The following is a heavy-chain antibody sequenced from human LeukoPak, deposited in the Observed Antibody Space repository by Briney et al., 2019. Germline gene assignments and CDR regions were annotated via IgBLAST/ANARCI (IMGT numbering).Heavy chain of an antibody. CDR2: IYQSGST. Sequence: PSETLSLTCAVSRYSIISGYYWGWIRQPPGKGLEGIGSIYQSGSTYYNPSRKSRVTISVDTSKNQFSLKLSSVTAADTAEYYCARYYYDSSGYSTADTDYWGQGTLVSVSS. V-gene: IGHV4-38-2*01. CDR3: ARYYYDSSGYSTADTDY. CDR1: RYSIISGYY. D-gene: IGHD3-22*01. J-gene: IGHJ4*02.